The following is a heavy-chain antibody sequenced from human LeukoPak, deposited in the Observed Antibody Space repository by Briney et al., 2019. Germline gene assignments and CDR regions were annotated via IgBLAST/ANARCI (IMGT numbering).Heavy chain of an antibody. CDR1: GFNVNHKF. CDR2: IYGGGNT. Sequence: PGGSLRLSCAASGFNVNHKFMAWVRQAPGKGLEWVSVIYGGGNTYYADSVKGRFTISRDNAKNTLSLQMNSLRVDDTAVYFCAGSIVTPGAYDYWGQGILVTVSS. J-gene: IGHJ4*02. CDR3: AGSIVTPGAYDY. D-gene: IGHD1-26*01. V-gene: IGHV3-66*01.